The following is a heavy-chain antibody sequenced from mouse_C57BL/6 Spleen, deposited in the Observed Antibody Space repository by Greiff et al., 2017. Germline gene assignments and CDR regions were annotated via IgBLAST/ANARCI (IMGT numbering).Heavy chain of an antibody. CDR1: GYSITSDY. J-gene: IGHJ1*03. CDR2: ISYSGST. V-gene: IGHV3-8*01. D-gene: IGHD1-1*01. CDR3: ARSYYGSSSYWYFDV. Sequence: VQLKESGPGLAKPSQTLSLTCSVTGYSITSDYWNWIRKFPGNKLEYMGYISYSGSTYYNPSLKSRISITRDTSKNQYYLQLNSVTTEDTATYYCARSYYGSSSYWYFDVWGTGTTVTVSS.